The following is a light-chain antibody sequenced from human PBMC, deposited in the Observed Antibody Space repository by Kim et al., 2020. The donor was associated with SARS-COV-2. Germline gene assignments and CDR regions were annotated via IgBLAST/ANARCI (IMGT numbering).Light chain of an antibody. CDR3: QAWDSSTHNYV. J-gene: IGLJ1*01. CDR2: QDN. V-gene: IGLV3-1*01. CDR1: TLGDKY. Sequence: PEQNDSSTCSGYTLGDKYVSWYNQKPGPSPVVVIYQDNQRPSGIPGRFSGSNSGNTATLTISGTQAMDEADYYCQAWDSSTHNYVFGAGTKVTVL.